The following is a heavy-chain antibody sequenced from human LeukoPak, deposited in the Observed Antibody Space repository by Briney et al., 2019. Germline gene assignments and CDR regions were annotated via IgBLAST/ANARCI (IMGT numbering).Heavy chain of an antibody. CDR3: AKRGVVIRVILVGFHKEAYYFDS. CDR1: GITLSNYG. D-gene: IGHD3-22*01. CDR2: ISGSGGST. Sequence: GGSLRLSCAVSGITLSNYGMSWVRQAPGKGLEWVAGISGSGGSTNYADSVKGRFTISRDNPKNTLYLQMNSLRAEDTAVYFCAKRGVVIRVILVGFHKEAYYFDSWGQGALVTVSS. J-gene: IGHJ4*02. V-gene: IGHV3-23*01.